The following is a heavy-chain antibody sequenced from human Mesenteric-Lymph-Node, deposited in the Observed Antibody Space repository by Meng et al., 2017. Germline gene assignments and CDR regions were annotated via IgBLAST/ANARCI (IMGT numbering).Heavy chain of an antibody. CDR3: ARDNSWEFFDY. CDR2: IHYSENA. V-gene: IGHV4-39*07. D-gene: IGHD1-26*01. Sequence: GSLRLSCSVSGGSINNNNYYWAWIRQPPGKGLEWIASIHYSENAYYTPSLKSRVSISVDTSKNQFSLKLTSVTAADTAVYYCARDNSWEFFDYWGQGTLVTVSS. CDR1: GGSINNNNYY. J-gene: IGHJ4*02.